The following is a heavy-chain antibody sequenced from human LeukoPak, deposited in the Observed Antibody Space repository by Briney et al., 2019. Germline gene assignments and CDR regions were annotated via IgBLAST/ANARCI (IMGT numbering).Heavy chain of an antibody. V-gene: IGHV4-59*01. Sequence: SETLSLTCTVSGGSISDYYWNWMRQPPGKGLEWIGYIYYSGSTNYNPSLKSRVTISVDTSKNQFSLKLNSVTAADTAVYYCARATADYDILTGYGYYFDYWGQGTLVTVSS. J-gene: IGHJ4*02. CDR3: ARATADYDILTGYGYYFDY. D-gene: IGHD3-9*01. CDR2: IYYSGST. CDR1: GGSISDYY.